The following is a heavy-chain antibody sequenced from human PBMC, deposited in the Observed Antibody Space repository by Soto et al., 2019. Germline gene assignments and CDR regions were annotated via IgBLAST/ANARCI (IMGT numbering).Heavy chain of an antibody. CDR1: GFTFSSYA. Sequence: GGSLRLSCAASGFTFSSYAMSWVRQAPGKGLEWVSAISGSGGSTYYADSVKGRFTISRDNSKNTLYLQMNSLRAEDTAVYYCAKTSCSSTSCYYYYGMDVWGQGTTVTV. CDR2: ISGSGGST. CDR3: AKTSCSSTSCYYYYGMDV. V-gene: IGHV3-23*01. D-gene: IGHD2-2*01. J-gene: IGHJ6*02.